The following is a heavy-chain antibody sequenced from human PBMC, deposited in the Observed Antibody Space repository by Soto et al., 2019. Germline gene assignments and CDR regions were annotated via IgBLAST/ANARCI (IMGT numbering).Heavy chain of an antibody. D-gene: IGHD3-22*01. CDR3: ARGGGYDSSGLSVGNWFDP. V-gene: IGHV1-18*01. J-gene: IGHJ5*02. CDR2: ISAYNGNT. CDR1: GYTFTSYS. Sequence: GASVKVSCKASGYTFTSYSISWVRQAPGQGLEWMGWISAYNGNTNYAQKLQGRVTMTTDTSTSTAYMELRSLRSDDTAVYYCARGGGYDSSGLSVGNWFDPWGQGTLVTVSS.